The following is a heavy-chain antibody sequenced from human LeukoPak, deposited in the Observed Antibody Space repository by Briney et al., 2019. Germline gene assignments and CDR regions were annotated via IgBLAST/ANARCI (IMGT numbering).Heavy chain of an antibody. J-gene: IGHJ4*02. CDR2: ISYDGSNK. CDR3: ARDESTEITMVRGVIITRPLFDY. D-gene: IGHD3-10*01. CDR1: GFTFSSYA. V-gene: IGHV3-30-3*01. Sequence: GGSLRLSCAASGFTFSSYAMHWVRQAPGKGLEWVAVISYDGSNKYYADSVKGRFTISRDNSKNTLYLQMNSLRAEDTAVYYCARDESTEITMVRGVIITRPLFDYWGQGTLVTVSS.